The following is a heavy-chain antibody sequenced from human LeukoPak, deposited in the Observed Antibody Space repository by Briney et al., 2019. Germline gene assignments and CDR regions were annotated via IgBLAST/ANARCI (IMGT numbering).Heavy chain of an antibody. CDR3: ARSLDFWSGYDY. CDR1: GYTFTSYD. Sequence: ASVKVSCKASGYTFTSYDINWVRQATGQGLEWMGWMNPNSGNTGYAQKFQGRVTMTRNTSISTAYMELSSLRSEDTAVYYCARSLDFWSGYDYRGQGTLVTVPS. V-gene: IGHV1-8*01. D-gene: IGHD3-3*01. J-gene: IGHJ4*02. CDR2: MNPNSGNT.